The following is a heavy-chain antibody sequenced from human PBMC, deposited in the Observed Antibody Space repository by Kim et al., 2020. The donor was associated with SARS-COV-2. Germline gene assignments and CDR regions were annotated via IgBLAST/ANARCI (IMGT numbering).Heavy chain of an antibody. CDR3: ARGLDGPLWFGEGTYYYYGMDV. CDR1: GGSFSGYY. D-gene: IGHD3-10*01. Sequence: SETLSLTCAVYGGSFSGYYWSWIRQPPGKGLEWIGEINHSGSTNYNPSLKSRVTISVDTSKNQFSLKLSSVTAADTAVYYCARGLDGPLWFGEGTYYYYGMDVWGQGTTVTVSS. V-gene: IGHV4-34*01. J-gene: IGHJ6*02. CDR2: INHSGST.